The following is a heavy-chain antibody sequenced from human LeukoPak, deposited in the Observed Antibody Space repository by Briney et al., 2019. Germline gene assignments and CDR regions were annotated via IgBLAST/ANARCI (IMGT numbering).Heavy chain of an antibody. CDR1: GDSISRSRHF. Sequence: PSETLSLTCNVSGDSISRSRHFWAWIRQAPGSGLEWIGYIYNSGSTYYNPSLKSRVTISVDTSKNQFPLRLSSVTAAATAVYYCARWGTYASTSNWFDPWGQGTLVTVSS. CDR2: IYNSGST. V-gene: IGHV4-39*06. CDR3: ARWGTYASTSNWFDP. D-gene: IGHD2-2*01. J-gene: IGHJ5*02.